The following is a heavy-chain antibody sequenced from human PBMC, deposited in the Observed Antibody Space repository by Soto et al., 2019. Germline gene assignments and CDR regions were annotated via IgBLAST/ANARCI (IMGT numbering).Heavy chain of an antibody. V-gene: IGHV1-8*01. CDR1: GYTFTSYD. Sequence: QVQLVQSGAEVKKPGASVKVSCKASGYTFTSYDINWVRQATGQGLEWMGWMNPNTGNTGYAQNFQGRVTMTRNTSITTAYMELSSLRSADTAVYYCARARAVAGFDYCGQGTLVSVSS. CDR3: ARARAVAGFDY. D-gene: IGHD6-19*01. J-gene: IGHJ4*02. CDR2: MNPNTGNT.